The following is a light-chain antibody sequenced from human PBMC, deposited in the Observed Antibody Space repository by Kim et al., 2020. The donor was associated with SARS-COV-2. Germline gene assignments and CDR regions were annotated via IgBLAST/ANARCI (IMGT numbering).Light chain of an antibody. Sequence: SWSPGERATTSCRASQSVGRYFAWYQHKPGQAPRLIIYDASNRATGIPARFSGHGSGTEFTLTISSLEPEDFAIYYCQQRSNWLTFGGGTKVDIK. CDR3: QQRSNWLT. CDR1: QSVGRY. V-gene: IGKV3-11*01. CDR2: DAS. J-gene: IGKJ4*01.